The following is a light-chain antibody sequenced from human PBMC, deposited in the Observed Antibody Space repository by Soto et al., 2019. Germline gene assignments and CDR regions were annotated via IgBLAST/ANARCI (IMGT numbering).Light chain of an antibody. V-gene: IGLV2-14*01. CDR3: SSYTRSSTYV. CDR1: SSDVGGYNY. J-gene: IGLJ1*01. Sequence: QSVLTQPASVSGSPGQSITISCTGTSSDVGGYNYVSWYQQHPGKAPKLMIYDVANRPSGVSNRFSGSKSGNTASLTISGLQAEDEADYHCSSYTRSSTYVFGTGTKVTVL. CDR2: DVA.